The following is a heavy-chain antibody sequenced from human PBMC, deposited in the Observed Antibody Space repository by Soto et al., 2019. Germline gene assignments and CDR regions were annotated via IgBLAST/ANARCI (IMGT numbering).Heavy chain of an antibody. D-gene: IGHD3-16*01. CDR3: ASFWGTTHHYYYYGMDV. CDR2: IYHSGST. V-gene: IGHV4-38-2*01. CDR1: GYSISSGYY. J-gene: IGHJ6*02. Sequence: SATLSLTCAVSGYSISSGYYWGWIRQPPGKGLEWIGSIYHSGSTYYNPSLKSRVTISVDTSKNQFSLKLSSVTAADTAVYYCASFWGTTHHYYYYGMDVWGQGTTVTVSS.